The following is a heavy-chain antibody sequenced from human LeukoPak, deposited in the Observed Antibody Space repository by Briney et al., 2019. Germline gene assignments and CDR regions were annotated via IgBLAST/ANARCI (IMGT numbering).Heavy chain of an antibody. CDR3: AREAYGGNSPFPFFDY. J-gene: IGHJ4*02. D-gene: IGHD4-23*01. CDR2: INPSGGST. CDR1: GYTFTSYY. Sequence: ASVKVSCKASGYTFTSYYMHWVRQAPGQGLEWMGIINPSGGSTSYAQKFQGRVTITRDMSTSTAYMELSSLRSEDTAVYYCAREAYGGNSPFPFFDYWGQGTLVTVSS. V-gene: IGHV1-46*01.